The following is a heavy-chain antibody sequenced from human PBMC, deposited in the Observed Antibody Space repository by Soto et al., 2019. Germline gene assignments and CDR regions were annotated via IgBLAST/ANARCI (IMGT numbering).Heavy chain of an antibody. CDR3: ASSSNYVWFDY. D-gene: IGHD4-4*01. J-gene: IGHJ4*02. Sequence: SETLSLTCAVSGGSISSGGYSWSWIRQPPGKGLEWIGYIYHSGSTYYNPSLKSRVTISVDRSKNQFSLKLSSVTTADTAVYYCASSSNYVWFDYWGQGTLVTVSS. CDR2: IYHSGST. V-gene: IGHV4-30-2*01. CDR1: GGSISSGGYS.